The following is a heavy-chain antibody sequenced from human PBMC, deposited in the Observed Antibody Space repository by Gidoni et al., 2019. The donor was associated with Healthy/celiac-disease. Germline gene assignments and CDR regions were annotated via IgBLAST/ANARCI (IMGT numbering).Heavy chain of an antibody. Sequence: QVQLQESGPGLVKPSETLSLTCAVSGYSISSGYYWGWIRQPPGKGLEWIGSIYHSGSTYYNPSLKSRVTISVDTSKNQFSLKLSSVTAADTAVYYCARDPLYSSSWYWGQGTLVTVSS. V-gene: IGHV4-38-2*02. J-gene: IGHJ4*02. D-gene: IGHD6-13*01. CDR3: ARDPLYSSSWY. CDR2: IYHSGST. CDR1: GYSISSGYY.